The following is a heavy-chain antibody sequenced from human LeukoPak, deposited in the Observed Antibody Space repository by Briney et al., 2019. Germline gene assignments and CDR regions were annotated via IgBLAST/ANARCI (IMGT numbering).Heavy chain of an antibody. CDR2: IYSGGST. D-gene: IGHD6-25*01. CDR1: GFTVSSNY. CDR3: ARVQGGGYRTADS. J-gene: IGHJ4*02. V-gene: IGHV3-66*01. Sequence: GGSLRLSCAASGFTVSSNYMSWVRQAPGKGLEWVSVIYSGGSTYYADSVKGRFTISRDNSKNTLYLQMNSLRAEDTAVYYCARVQGGGYRTADSWGQGTLVTVSS.